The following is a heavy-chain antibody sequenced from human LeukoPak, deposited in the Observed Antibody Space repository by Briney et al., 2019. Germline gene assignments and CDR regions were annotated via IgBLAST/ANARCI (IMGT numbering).Heavy chain of an antibody. J-gene: IGHJ6*02. D-gene: IGHD3-10*01. CDR3: ARGRRYYYGSGSYYNPYYYYYGMDV. V-gene: IGHV4-34*01. CDR2: INHSGST. CDR1: GGSFSGYY. Sequence: SETLSLTCAVYGGSFSGYYWSWIRQPPGKGLEWIGEINHSGSTNYNPSLKSRVTISVDTSKSQFSLKLSSVTAADTAVYYCARGRRYYYGSGSYYNPYYYYYGMDVWGQGTTVTVSS.